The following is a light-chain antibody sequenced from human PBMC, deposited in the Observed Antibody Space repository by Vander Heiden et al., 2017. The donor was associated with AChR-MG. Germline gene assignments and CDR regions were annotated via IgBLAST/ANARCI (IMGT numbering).Light chain of an antibody. CDR3: QQSYSTPRT. V-gene: IGKV1-39*01. CDR1: QSISSY. CDR2: AAS. J-gene: IGKJ2*01. Sequence: DIQMTQSPSSLSASIGDRVTITCRASQSISSYLNWYQQKPGKAPKLLIYAASSLQSGVPSRFSGSGSGTDFTLIISNLQPEDFATYYCQQSYSTPRTFGQGTKLEIK.